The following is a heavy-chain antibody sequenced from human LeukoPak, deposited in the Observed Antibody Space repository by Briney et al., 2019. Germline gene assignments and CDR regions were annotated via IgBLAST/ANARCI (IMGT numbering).Heavy chain of an antibody. CDR3: ASSALGYCSSSSCYAGPDY. J-gene: IGHJ4*02. D-gene: IGHD2-2*01. CDR2: INSDGSST. Sequence: GGSLRLSCAASGFTFSRNWMHWVRQVPGKGLVWVSRINSDGSSTNYADSVRGRFTISRDNAKNTLYLQMNSLRAEDTAVYYCASSALGYCSSSSCYAGPDYWGQGTLVTVSS. V-gene: IGHV3-74*01. CDR1: GFTFSRNW.